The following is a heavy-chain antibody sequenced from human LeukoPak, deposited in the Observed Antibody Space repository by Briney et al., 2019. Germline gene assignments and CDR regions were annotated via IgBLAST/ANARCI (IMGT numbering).Heavy chain of an antibody. J-gene: IGHJ5*02. CDR1: GGSISSSSYY. CDR2: IYYSGST. CDR3: AREPTSRLRWFDP. V-gene: IGHV4-39*07. Sequence: SETLSLTCTVSGGSISSSSYYWGWIRQPPGKGLEWIGSIYYSGSTYYNPSLKSRVTISVDTSKNQFSLKLSSVTAADTAVYYCAREPTSRLRWFDPWGQGTLVTVSS. D-gene: IGHD4-17*01.